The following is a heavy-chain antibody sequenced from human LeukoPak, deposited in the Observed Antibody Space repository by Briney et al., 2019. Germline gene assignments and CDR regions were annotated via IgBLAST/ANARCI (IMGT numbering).Heavy chain of an antibody. CDR2: INHSDST. V-gene: IGHV4-34*01. CDR1: GGSFSGYY. J-gene: IGHJ6*03. Sequence: SETLSLTCAVYGGSFSGYYWSWIRQPPGKGLEWIGEINHSDSTHNNPPLQSRVTISVDTSKNQFSLKLSSVTAADTAVYYCARGPAGRCSSTSCYTPGYYYMDVWGKGTTVTVSS. CDR3: ARGPAGRCSSTSCYTPGYYYMDV. D-gene: IGHD2-2*02.